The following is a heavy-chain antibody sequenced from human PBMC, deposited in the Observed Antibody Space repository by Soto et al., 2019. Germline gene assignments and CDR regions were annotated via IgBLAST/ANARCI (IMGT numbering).Heavy chain of an antibody. CDR2: IYTSGST. D-gene: IGHD1-7*01. J-gene: IGHJ6*02. V-gene: IGHV4-4*07. Sequence: SETLSLTCTVSGGSISSYYWSWIRQPAGKGLEWVGRIYTSGSTNYNPSLKSRVTMSVDTSKNQFSLKLSSVTAADTAVYYCARDLGATPRLTGTTAYYYYYGMDVWGQGTTVTVSS. CDR1: GGSISSYY. CDR3: ARDLGATPRLTGTTAYYYYYGMDV.